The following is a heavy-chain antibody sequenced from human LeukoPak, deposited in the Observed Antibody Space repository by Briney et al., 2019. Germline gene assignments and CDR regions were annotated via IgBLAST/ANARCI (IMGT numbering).Heavy chain of an antibody. CDR2: INHSGST. CDR1: GGSFSGYY. Sequence: SETLSLTCAVYGGSFSGYYWSWIRQPPGKGLEWIGEINHSGSTNYNPSLKSRVTISVDTSKNQFSLKLSSVPAADTAVYYCARGSATIFGNYYYYGMDVWGQGTTVTVSS. J-gene: IGHJ6*02. D-gene: IGHD3-3*01. CDR3: ARGSATIFGNYYYYGMDV. V-gene: IGHV4-34*01.